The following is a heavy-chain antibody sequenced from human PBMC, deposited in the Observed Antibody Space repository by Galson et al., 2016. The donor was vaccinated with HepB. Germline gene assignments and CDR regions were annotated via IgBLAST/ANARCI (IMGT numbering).Heavy chain of an antibody. CDR1: GFIFSGYW. CDR3: AKHTHGDHTVDS. V-gene: IGHV3-7*03. D-gene: IGHD7-27*01. CDR2: MEEYGSQK. Sequence: SLRLSCAASGFIFSGYWMSWIRQTPGKRLEWVAKMEEYGSQKDYVDSVKGRFTISRDNAKDLLYLQMNSLRVEDTAVYYCAKHTHGDHTVDSWGQGVLVTVSS. J-gene: IGHJ4*02.